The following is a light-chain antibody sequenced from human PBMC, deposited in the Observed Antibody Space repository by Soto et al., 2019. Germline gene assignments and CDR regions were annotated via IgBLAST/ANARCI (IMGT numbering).Light chain of an antibody. Sequence: QSALTQPPSASGSPGQSVTISCTGTSSDIGGYNFVSWYQQHPGKAPKLIIYEVNKRPSGVPDRFSGSKSGNTASLTVSGCQADDEGDYYCASYAGTNNLGVFGGGTKLTVL. J-gene: IGLJ3*02. CDR1: SSDIGGYNF. CDR2: EVN. CDR3: ASYAGTNNLGV. V-gene: IGLV2-8*01.